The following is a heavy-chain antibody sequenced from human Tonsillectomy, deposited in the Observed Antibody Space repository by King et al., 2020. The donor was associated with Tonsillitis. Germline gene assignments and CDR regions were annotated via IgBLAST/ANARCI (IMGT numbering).Heavy chain of an antibody. V-gene: IGHV3-30-3*01. J-gene: IGHJ4*02. CDR3: ARGLRGYSYGTLDY. Sequence: VQLVESGGGVVQPGRSLRLSCAASGFTFSKYPMHWVRQAPGKGLEWVAVISYDGSNKYYADSVKGRFTISRDNSKNTLYLQMNSLRDEDTAVYYCARGLRGYSYGTLDYWGQGTLVTVSS. CDR1: GFTFSKYP. D-gene: IGHD5-18*01. CDR2: ISYDGSNK.